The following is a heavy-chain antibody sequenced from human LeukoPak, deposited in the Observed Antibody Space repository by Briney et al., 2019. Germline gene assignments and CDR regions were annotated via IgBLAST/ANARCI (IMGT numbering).Heavy chain of an antibody. CDR3: ARAEYYYGSGSYYRQSKWFDP. D-gene: IGHD3-10*01. J-gene: IGHJ5*02. V-gene: IGHV1-18*01. Sequence: ASVKVSCKASGYTFTSYGISWVRQAPGQGLEWMGWISAYNGNTNYAQKLQGRVTMTTDTSTSTAYMELRSLRSDDTAVYYCARAEYYYGSGSYYRQSKWFDPWGQGTLVTV. CDR2: ISAYNGNT. CDR1: GYTFTSYG.